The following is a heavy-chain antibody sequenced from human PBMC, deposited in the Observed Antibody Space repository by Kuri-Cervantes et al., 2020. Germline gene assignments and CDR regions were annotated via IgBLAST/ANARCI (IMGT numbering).Heavy chain of an antibody. CDR3: AREASGALDS. Sequence: GGSLRLSCAASGFTFSSYAMHWVRQAPGKGLEWVAVISYDGSNKYYADSVKGRFTISRDNSKNTLYLQMNSLRAEDTAVYYCAREASGALDSWGQGTLVTVSS. CDR2: ISYDGSNK. D-gene: IGHD5-12*01. V-gene: IGHV3-30-3*01. CDR1: GFTFSSYA. J-gene: IGHJ5*01.